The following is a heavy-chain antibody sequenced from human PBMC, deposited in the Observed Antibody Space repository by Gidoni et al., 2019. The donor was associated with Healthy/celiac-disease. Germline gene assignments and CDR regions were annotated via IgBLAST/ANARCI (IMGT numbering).Heavy chain of an antibody. CDR1: GFTFISYD. Sequence: EVQLLESGGGLVQPGGSLRLSCAASGFTFISYDMSWVRQAPGKGLEWVSAISGSGGSTYYADSVKGRFTISRDNSKNTLYLQMNSLRAEDTAVYYCAKGPPGCSSTSCYADAFDIWGQGTMVTVSS. J-gene: IGHJ3*02. CDR2: ISGSGGST. CDR3: AKGPPGCSSTSCYADAFDI. V-gene: IGHV3-23*01. D-gene: IGHD2-2*01.